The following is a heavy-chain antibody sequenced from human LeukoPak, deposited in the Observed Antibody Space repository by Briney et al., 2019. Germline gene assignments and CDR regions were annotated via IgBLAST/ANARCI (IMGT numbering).Heavy chain of an antibody. J-gene: IGHJ3*02. V-gene: IGHV3-11*04. CDR2: ISSRSSNK. Sequence: GGSLSHACAASGFTLSNYYMSWIRQAPRKGLVWVSYISSRSSNKYYADSVKGRFTISRDNAKNSLYLQMSSLRAEDTAIYYCAREGWDLNALDIWGQGTMVTVSP. D-gene: IGHD1-26*01. CDR3: AREGWDLNALDI. CDR1: GFTLSNYY.